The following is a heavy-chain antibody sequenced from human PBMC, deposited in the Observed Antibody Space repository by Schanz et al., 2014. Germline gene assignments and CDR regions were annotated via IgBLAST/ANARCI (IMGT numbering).Heavy chain of an antibody. CDR1: GFTFDNYA. CDR2: ISWNSGSV. J-gene: IGHJ3*01. D-gene: IGHD5-12*01. CDR3: ARDGGRDGYNLAFDV. V-gene: IGHV3-9*01. Sequence: VQLVESGGGVVQPGRSLRLSCAASGFTFDNYAMHWVRQAPGKGLEWVSSISWNSGSVAYADSVKGRFTISRDNAKNTVYLQMNSLRAEDTAVYFCARDGGRDGYNLAFDVWGQGTLVTVSS.